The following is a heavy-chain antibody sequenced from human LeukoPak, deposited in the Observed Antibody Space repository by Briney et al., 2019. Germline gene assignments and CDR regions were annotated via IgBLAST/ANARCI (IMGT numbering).Heavy chain of an antibody. J-gene: IGHJ6*02. CDR3: ARVRGGRNYDILTGLYGMDV. V-gene: IGHV3-64*01. CDR2: ISSNGGST. D-gene: IGHD3-9*01. CDR1: GFTFSSYA. Sequence: GGSLRLSCAASGFTFSSYAMHWVRQAPGKGLEYVSAISSNGGSTYYANSVKGRFTISRDNSKNTLYLQMGSLRAEDMAVYYCARVRGGRNYDILTGLYGMDVWGQGTTVTVSS.